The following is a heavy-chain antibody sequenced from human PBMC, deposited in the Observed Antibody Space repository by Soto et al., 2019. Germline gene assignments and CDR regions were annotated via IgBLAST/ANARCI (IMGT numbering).Heavy chain of an antibody. CDR3: VRVSSSTPWGWFDP. CDR1: GYSFTSYW. D-gene: IGHD2-2*01. J-gene: IGHJ5*02. CDR2: IYPGDSDT. V-gene: IGHV5-51*01. Sequence: GESLKISCKGSGYSFTSYWIGWVRQMPGKGLEWRGIIYPGDSDTRYSPSFQGQGTISADKSISTAYLQWSSLKASDTAMYYCVRVSSSTPWGWFDPWGQGTLVTVSS.